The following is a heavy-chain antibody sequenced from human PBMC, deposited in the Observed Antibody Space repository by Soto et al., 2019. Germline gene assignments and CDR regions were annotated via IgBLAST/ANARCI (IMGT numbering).Heavy chain of an antibody. Sequence: PSETLSLTCTVSGGSVSSGSYYWSWIRQPPGKGLEWIGYIYYSGSTNYNPSLKSRVTISVDTSKNQFSLKLSSVPAADTAVYYCARQRLEYYYDSSGYYRPRAADFDYWGQGTLVTVSS. D-gene: IGHD3-22*01. CDR1: GGSVSSGSYY. J-gene: IGHJ4*02. CDR3: ARQRLEYYYDSSGYYRPRAADFDY. CDR2: IYYSGST. V-gene: IGHV4-61*01.